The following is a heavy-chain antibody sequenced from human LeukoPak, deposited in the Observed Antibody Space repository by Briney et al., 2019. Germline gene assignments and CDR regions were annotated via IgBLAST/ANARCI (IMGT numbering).Heavy chain of an antibody. CDR2: IYPGDSKT. Sequence: GESLKISCKGSGYTFTSNWIAWVRQMPGKGLEWMGIIYPGDSKTRYSPSFQGQVTISVDKSISTAYLQWSRLEASDTAMYYCARRGYYGSGSPYYGMDVWGQGTTVTVSS. CDR1: GYTFTSNW. V-gene: IGHV5-51*01. CDR3: ARRGYYGSGSPYYGMDV. D-gene: IGHD3-10*01. J-gene: IGHJ6*02.